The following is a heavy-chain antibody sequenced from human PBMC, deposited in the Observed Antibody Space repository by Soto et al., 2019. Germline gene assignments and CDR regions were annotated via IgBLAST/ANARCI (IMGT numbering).Heavy chain of an antibody. D-gene: IGHD6-13*01. J-gene: IGHJ4*02. CDR2: ILWDDDK. CDR3: AYELLEQQLVFDY. Sequence: QITLKESGPTLVKPTQTLTLTCTFSGFSLSSSGVGVGGIRQPPGKALEWSALILWDDDKRYSPSLRSRLTITKDHSKNQVVLTMTNMYPVDTATYYCAYELLEQQLVFDYWGQGTLVTVSS. CDR1: GFSLSSSGVG. V-gene: IGHV2-5*02.